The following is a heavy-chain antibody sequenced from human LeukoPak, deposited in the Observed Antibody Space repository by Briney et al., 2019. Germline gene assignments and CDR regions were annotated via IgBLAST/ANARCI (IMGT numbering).Heavy chain of an antibody. CDR1: GFTFSSYA. CDR3: ARAQMGVPTGY. V-gene: IGHV3-74*01. CDR2: ISSDGSSI. Sequence: PAGSLRLSCAASGFTFSSYAMYWVRQAPGKGLVWVSRISSDGSSIIYADSVKGRFTISRDIAKNTLYLQMNSLRVEDTAVYFCARAQMGVPTGYWGQGTLVTVSS. D-gene: IGHD1-26*01. J-gene: IGHJ4*02.